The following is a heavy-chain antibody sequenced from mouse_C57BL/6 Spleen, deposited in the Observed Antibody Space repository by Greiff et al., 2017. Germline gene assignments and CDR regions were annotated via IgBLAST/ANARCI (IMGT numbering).Heavy chain of an antibody. CDR1: GFSLTSYG. J-gene: IGHJ4*01. V-gene: IGHV2-2*01. Sequence: VMLVESGPGLVQPSQSLSITCTVSGFSLTSYGVHWVRQSPGKGLEWLGVIWSGGSTDYNAAFISRLSISKDNSKSQVFFKMNSLQADDTAIYYCARNWDGSSFYYYAMDYWGQGTSVTVSS. CDR2: IWSGGST. D-gene: IGHD1-1*01. CDR3: ARNWDGSSFYYYAMDY.